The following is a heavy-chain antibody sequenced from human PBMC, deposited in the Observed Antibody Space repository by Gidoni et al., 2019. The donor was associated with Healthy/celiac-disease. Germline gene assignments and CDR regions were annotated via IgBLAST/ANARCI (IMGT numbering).Heavy chain of an antibody. V-gene: IGHV3-66*01. Sequence: EVQLVESGGGLVQPGGSLSLYCAASGFTVSSNYMSWVRQAPGKGLEWVSVMYSGGSTYYAASVKGRFTISRDNSKNTLYLQMNSLSAEDTAVYYCAREALDYGGFDYWGQGTLVTVSS. CDR3: AREALDYGGFDY. J-gene: IGHJ4*02. CDR2: MYSGGST. D-gene: IGHD4-17*01. CDR1: GFTVSSNY.